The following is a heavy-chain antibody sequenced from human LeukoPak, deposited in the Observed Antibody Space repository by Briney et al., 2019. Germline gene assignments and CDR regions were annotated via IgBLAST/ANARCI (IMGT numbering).Heavy chain of an antibody. V-gene: IGHV4-59*12. CDR3: ARDTTAMAPDV. Sequence: PSETLSLTCTVSGGSISHYYWSWIRQPPGKGLEWLGYIYYSGSTNYNPSLKIRVTISVDKSKNQFSLKLSSVTAADAAVYYCARDTTAMAPDVWGQGTTVTVSS. CDR2: IYYSGST. J-gene: IGHJ6*02. CDR1: GGSISHYY. D-gene: IGHD5-18*01.